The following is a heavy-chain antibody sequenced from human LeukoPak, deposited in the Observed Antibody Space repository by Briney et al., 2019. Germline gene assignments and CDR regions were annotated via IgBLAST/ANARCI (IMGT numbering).Heavy chain of an antibody. V-gene: IGHV3-21*01. J-gene: IGHJ4*02. Sequence: GGSLRPSCAASGFTFSSYSMNWVRQAPGKGLEWVSSISSSSSYIYYADSVKGRFTISRDNAKNSLYLQMNSLRAEDTAVYYCARSIAEAVCDYWGQGTLVTVSA. D-gene: IGHD6-19*01. CDR3: ARSIAEAVCDY. CDR2: ISSSSSYI. CDR1: GFTFSSYS.